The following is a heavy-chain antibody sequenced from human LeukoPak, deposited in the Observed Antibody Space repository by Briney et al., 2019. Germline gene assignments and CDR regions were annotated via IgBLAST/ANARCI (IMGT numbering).Heavy chain of an antibody. CDR2: IYPGDSDT. V-gene: IGHV5-51*01. CDR1: GNSFTSYW. CDR3: ARHQTYCSGGSCYEDDAFDI. D-gene: IGHD2-15*01. Sequence: GESLKITCKGSGNSFTSYWIGWVRQMPGEGLEWMGIIYPGDSDTRYSPSFQGQVTISADKSISTAYLQWSSLKASDTAMYYCARHQTYCSGGSCYEDDAFDIWGQGTMVTVSS. J-gene: IGHJ3*02.